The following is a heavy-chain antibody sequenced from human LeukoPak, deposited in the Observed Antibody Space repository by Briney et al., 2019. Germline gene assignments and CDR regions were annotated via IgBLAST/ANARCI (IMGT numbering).Heavy chain of an antibody. CDR1: GFTFSSYV. CDR3: AKPREAAAGTGRYFDF. Sequence: PGGSLRLSCAASGFTFSSYVMSWVRQAPGKGLEWVSAICGSGGFTYYADSVRGRFTISRDNSKNTLFLQMNSLRAEDTAVYYCAKPREAAAGTGRYFDFWGQGTLVTVSS. CDR2: ICGSGGFT. V-gene: IGHV3-23*01. D-gene: IGHD6-13*01. J-gene: IGHJ4*02.